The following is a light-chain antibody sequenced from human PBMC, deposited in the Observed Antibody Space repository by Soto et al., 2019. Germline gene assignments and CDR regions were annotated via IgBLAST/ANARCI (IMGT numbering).Light chain of an antibody. Sequence: DIVMTQSPDSLAVSLGERATINCKSSQSVLYSSNNKNYLGWYQHKPGQPPTLLFYGPSARESGVTDRSSGIGSGKDFTLTLSSLQAEDVAVYYFQQYYILPYTFGRGTKLEIK. V-gene: IGKV4-1*01. CDR2: GPS. CDR3: QQYYILPYT. CDR1: QSVLYSSNNKNY. J-gene: IGKJ2*01.